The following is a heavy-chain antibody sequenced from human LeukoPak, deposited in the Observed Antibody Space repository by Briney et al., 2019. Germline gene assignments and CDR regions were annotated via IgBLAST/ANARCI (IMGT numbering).Heavy chain of an antibody. D-gene: IGHD5-18*01. J-gene: IGHJ4*02. V-gene: IGHV1-2*02. CDR2: INPNSGGT. CDR1: GYTFTGYY. CDR3: ARDPTQVDTTIPTGFDY. Sequence: GASVKVSCKASGYTFTGYYMHWVRQAPGQGLEWMGWINPNSGGTNYAQKFQGRVTMTRDTSISTAYMELSRLRSDDTAVYYCARDPTQVDTTIPTGFDYWGQGTLVTVSS.